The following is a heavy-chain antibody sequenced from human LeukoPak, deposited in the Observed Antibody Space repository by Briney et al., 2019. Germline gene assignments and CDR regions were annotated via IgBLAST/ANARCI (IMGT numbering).Heavy chain of an antibody. CDR3: VRDPDALDF. J-gene: IGHJ4*02. V-gene: IGHV3-33*01. CDR2: IWYDGSNK. Sequence: GRSLRLSCAASGFTFSSYGMHWVRQAPGKGLEWVAVIWYDGSNKYNADSVKGRFTISRDNAKNSLYLQMNSLRDEDTAVYYCVRDPDALDFWGQGTPVTVSS. CDR1: GFTFSSYG.